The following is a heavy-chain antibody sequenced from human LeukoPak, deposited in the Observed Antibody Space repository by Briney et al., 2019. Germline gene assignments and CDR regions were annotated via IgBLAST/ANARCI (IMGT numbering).Heavy chain of an antibody. J-gene: IGHJ4*02. CDR1: GFTFSSYG. Sequence: GGSLRLSCAASGFTFSSYGMSWVRQAPGKGLEWVSAISGSGGSTYYADSVKGRFTISRDNSKNTLYLQMNNLRAEDTAIYYCVTDSYVSGSYYRLFYWGQGTLVTVSS. CDR3: VTDSYVSGSYYRLFY. D-gene: IGHD3-10*01. CDR2: ISGSGGST. V-gene: IGHV3-23*01.